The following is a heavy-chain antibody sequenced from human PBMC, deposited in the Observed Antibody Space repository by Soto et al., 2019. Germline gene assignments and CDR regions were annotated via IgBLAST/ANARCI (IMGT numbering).Heavy chain of an antibody. CDR2: ITASGGRT. V-gene: IGHV3-23*01. J-gene: IGHJ5*01. CDR3: AKETRDGDYVRWFDS. CDR1: GFTFGSYA. D-gene: IGHD4-17*01. Sequence: EVHLLESGGGLVQPGGSLRLSCTASGFTFGSYAMTWVRQAPGRGLEGVSGITASGGRTYYADSVKGRFTISRDNSKSTLYLQMNSLRAEDTALYYGAKETRDGDYVRWFDSWGQGTLVTVSS.